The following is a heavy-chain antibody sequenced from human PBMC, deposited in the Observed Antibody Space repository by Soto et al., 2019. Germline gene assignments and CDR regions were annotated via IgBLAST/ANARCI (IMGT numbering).Heavy chain of an antibody. CDR3: AGDFGYYGMDV. CDR1: GFTFRSYE. V-gene: IGHV3-48*03. D-gene: IGHD3-10*01. Sequence: PGGSLRLSCAASGFTFRSYEMNWVRQAPGKGLEWVSYISGSASTIYYADSVKGRFTISRDNAKNSLYLQMNSLRAEDTAVYYCAGDFGYYGMDVWGQGTTVTVSS. J-gene: IGHJ6*02. CDR2: ISGSASTI.